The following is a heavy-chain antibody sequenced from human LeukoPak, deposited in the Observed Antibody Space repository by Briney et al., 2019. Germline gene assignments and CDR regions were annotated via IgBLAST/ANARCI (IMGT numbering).Heavy chain of an antibody. CDR2: IIPILGIA. CDR3: ASTGYSSSWLRFDP. V-gene: IGHV1-69*04. J-gene: IGHJ5*02. D-gene: IGHD6-13*01. Sequence: GASVKVSYKASGGTFSSYAISWVRQAPGQGLEWMGRIIPILGIANYAQKFQGRVTITADKSTSTAYMELSSLRSEDTAVYYCASTGYSSSWLRFDPWGQGTLVTVSS. CDR1: GGTFSSYA.